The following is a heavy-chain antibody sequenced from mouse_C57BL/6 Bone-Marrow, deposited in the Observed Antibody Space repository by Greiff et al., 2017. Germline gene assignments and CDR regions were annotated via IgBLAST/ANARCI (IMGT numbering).Heavy chain of an antibody. CDR1: GYTFTSYW. Sequence: QVQLQQPGAELVKPGASVKLSCKASGYTFTSYWMHWVKPRPGQGLEWIGMIHPNSGSTHYNEKLKSKATLIVDKYSRTDYIQLSSLSSEDSAVYYCARKGGYYYGSSYRYFDVWGTGTTVTVSS. D-gene: IGHD1-1*01. CDR3: ARKGGYYYGSSYRYFDV. CDR2: IHPNSGST. V-gene: IGHV1-64*01. J-gene: IGHJ1*03.